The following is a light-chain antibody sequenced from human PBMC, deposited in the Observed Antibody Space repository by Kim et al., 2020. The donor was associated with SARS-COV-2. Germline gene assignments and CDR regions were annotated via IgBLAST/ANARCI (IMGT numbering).Light chain of an antibody. V-gene: IGKV3-20*01. CDR1: QSVISNY. Sequence: LSPGERATLSCRAGQSVISNYLAWYQQKPGQAPRLLIYGASNRATGIPDRFGGSGSGTEFTLTISRLEPEDFAVYYCQQYGALVTFGGGTKVDIK. J-gene: IGKJ4*01. CDR2: GAS. CDR3: QQYGALVT.